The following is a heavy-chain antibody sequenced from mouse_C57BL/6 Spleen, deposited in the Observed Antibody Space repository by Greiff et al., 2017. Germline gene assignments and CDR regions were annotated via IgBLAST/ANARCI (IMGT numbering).Heavy chain of an antibody. J-gene: IGHJ2*01. CDR3: ARCQIYYYGSFDY. V-gene: IGHV1-72*01. Sequence: QVQLQQPGAELVKPGASVKLSCKASGYTFTSYWMHWVKQRPGRGLEWIGRIDPKSGGTKYNEKFKSKATLTVDKPSSTAYMQLSSLTSEDSAVYYCARCQIYYYGSFDYWGQGTTLTVSS. CDR1: GYTFTSYW. D-gene: IGHD1-1*01. CDR2: IDPKSGGT.